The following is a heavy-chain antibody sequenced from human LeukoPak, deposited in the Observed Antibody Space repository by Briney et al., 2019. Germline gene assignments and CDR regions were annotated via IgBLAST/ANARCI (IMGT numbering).Heavy chain of an antibody. CDR2: VYYSGST. CDR1: GASISSSGSY. J-gene: IGHJ4*02. V-gene: IGHV4-39*07. Sequence: SETLSLTCTVSGASISSSGSYWGWVRQPPGKGLEWIGSVYYSGSTNYNPSLKSRVTISVDTSENHFSLKLSSVTAADTAVYYCARVSGGVVISAYLDSWGQGTLVTVSS. D-gene: IGHD3-16*01. CDR3: ARVSGGVVISAYLDS.